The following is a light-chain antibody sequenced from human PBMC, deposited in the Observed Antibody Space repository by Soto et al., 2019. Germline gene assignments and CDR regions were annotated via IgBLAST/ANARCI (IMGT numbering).Light chain of an antibody. CDR3: QQYDNSFT. V-gene: IGKV3-20*01. Sequence: EIVLTQSPGTLSLSPGGRATFSCRASQGVSSSYLAWYQHKPGQAPRLLISGASNRAAGIPDRFSGSGSGTDFTLTISRLEPEDFAVYYCQQYDNSFTFGGGTKVDI. CDR1: QGVSSSY. J-gene: IGKJ4*01. CDR2: GAS.